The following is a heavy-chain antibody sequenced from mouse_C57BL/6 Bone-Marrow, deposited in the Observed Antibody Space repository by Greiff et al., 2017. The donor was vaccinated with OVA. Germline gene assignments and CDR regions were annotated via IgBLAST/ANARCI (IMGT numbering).Heavy chain of an antibody. CDR2: ISSGGSYT. CDR3: ARTWYYGSSKDY. Sequence: EVQLVESGGDLVKPGGSLKLSCAASGFTFSSYGMSWVRQTPDKRLEWVATISSGGSYTYYPDSVKGRFTISRDNAKNTLYLQMSSLKSEDTAMYYCARTWYYGSSKDYWGQGTTLTVSS. D-gene: IGHD1-1*01. CDR1: GFTFSSYG. J-gene: IGHJ2*01. V-gene: IGHV5-6*01.